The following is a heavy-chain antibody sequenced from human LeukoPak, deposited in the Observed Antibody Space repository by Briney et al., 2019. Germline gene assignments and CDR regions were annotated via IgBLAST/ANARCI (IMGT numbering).Heavy chain of an antibody. CDR3: AKPGGDSRDYYYYMDV. Sequence: GGSLRLSCAASGFTFSSYSMNWVRQAPGKGLEWVSSISSSSSDIYYADSVKGRFTISRDNAKNSLYLQMNSLRAEDTAVYYCAKPGGDSRDYYYYMDVWGKGTTVTISS. D-gene: IGHD4-17*01. V-gene: IGHV3-21*04. J-gene: IGHJ6*03. CDR2: ISSSSSDI. CDR1: GFTFSSYS.